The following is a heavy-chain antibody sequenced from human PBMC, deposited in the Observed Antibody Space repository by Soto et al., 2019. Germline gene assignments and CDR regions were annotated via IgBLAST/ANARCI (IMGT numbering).Heavy chain of an antibody. CDR2: INVILDTA. V-gene: IGHV1-69*01. J-gene: IGHJ4*02. CDR3: XXXXXXXXXXXX. CDR1: GGTFSSXX. Sequence: QVQLVQSGAEVKKPGSSVKVSCKASGGTFSSXXXXXXXXXXXXGLEWMGGINVILDTANYAQKFRGRVTITADESTNTVYMXXXXXXXXXXXXXXXXXXXXXXXXXXXXGQGTLVTVSS.